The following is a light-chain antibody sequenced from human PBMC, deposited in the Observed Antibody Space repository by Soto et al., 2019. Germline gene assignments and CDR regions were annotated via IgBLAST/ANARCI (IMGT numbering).Light chain of an antibody. CDR2: GAS. J-gene: IGKJ1*01. CDR3: QQYGTSPT. Sequence: EIVLTQSPGTLSLSPGERATLSCRASQSVSSSYLAWYQQKPGQAPRLLIYGASSRAIGILDRFSGSGSGTDFTLTISRLEPEDYAVYYCQQYGTSPTFGQGTKGEIK. CDR1: QSVSSSY. V-gene: IGKV3-20*01.